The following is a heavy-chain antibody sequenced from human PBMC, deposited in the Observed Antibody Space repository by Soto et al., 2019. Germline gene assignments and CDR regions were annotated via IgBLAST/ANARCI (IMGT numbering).Heavy chain of an antibody. CDR2: ISYDGSNK. CDR3: AKEDTAMVYLYAFEI. Sequence: QVQLVESGGGVVQPGRSLRLSCAASGFTFSSYGMHWVRQAPGKGLEWVAVISYDGSNKYYAASVKGRFTISRDNSKNTLYLQMNSLRAEDTAVYYCAKEDTAMVYLYAFEIWGQGTMVTVSS. D-gene: IGHD5-18*01. V-gene: IGHV3-30*18. CDR1: GFTFSSYG. J-gene: IGHJ3*02.